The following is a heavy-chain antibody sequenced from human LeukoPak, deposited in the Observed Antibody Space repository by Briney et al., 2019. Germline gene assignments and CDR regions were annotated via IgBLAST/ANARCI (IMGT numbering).Heavy chain of an antibody. J-gene: IGHJ4*02. V-gene: IGHV1-2*02. Sequence: ASVKVSCKTSGYTFSGYYISWVRQAPGQGLEWMGWINPNSGGTNYVQKFQGRVTMTSDTSISTAYMELSRLTSDDTAFYYCARERSSGWRTDFDYWGQGALVTVSS. D-gene: IGHD6-19*01. CDR1: GYTFSGYY. CDR2: INPNSGGT. CDR3: ARERSSGWRTDFDY.